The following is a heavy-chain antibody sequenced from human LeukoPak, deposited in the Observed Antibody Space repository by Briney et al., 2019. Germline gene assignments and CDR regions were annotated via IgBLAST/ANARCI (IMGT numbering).Heavy chain of an antibody. CDR1: GYTFTSYD. CDR2: MNPNSGNT. J-gene: IGHJ3*02. V-gene: IGHV1-8*01. Sequence: ASVKVSCKASGYTFTSYDINWVRQATGQGLEWIGWMNPNSGNTGYAQKFQGRVTMTRNTSISTAYMELSSLRSEDTAVYYCAGGRLGGYDFWSGYSSINGDAFDIWGQGTMVTVSS. CDR3: AGGRLGGYDFWSGYSSINGDAFDI. D-gene: IGHD3-3*01.